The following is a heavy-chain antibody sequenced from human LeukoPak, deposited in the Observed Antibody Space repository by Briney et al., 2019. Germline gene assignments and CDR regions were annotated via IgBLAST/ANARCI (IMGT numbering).Heavy chain of an antibody. CDR2: IYYSGST. J-gene: IGHJ4*02. CDR1: GGSISSYY. V-gene: IGHV4-59*08. D-gene: IGHD6-13*01. Sequence: SETLSLTCTVSGGSISSYYWSWIRQPPGKGLEWIGYIYYSGSTNYNPSLKSRVTISVDTSKNQFSLKLSSVTAADTAVYYCARGRIAAAEPLYFDYWGQGTLVTASS. CDR3: ARGRIAAAEPLYFDY.